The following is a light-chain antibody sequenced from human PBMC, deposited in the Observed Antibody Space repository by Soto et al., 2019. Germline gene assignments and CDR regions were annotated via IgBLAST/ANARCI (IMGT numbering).Light chain of an antibody. Sequence: DIVMTQSPLSLPVTPGEPASISCRSSQSFLHSNGYNYLDWYLQKPGQSPQLLIYLGSSRASGVPDRFSGSGSGTDFTLKISRVEAEDVRVYYCMQALQPPLTFGQGTKVEIK. CDR2: LGS. CDR1: QSFLHSNGYNY. V-gene: IGKV2-28*01. J-gene: IGKJ1*01. CDR3: MQALQPPLT.